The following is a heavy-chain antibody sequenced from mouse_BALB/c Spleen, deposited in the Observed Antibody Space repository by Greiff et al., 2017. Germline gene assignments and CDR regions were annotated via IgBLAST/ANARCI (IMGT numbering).Heavy chain of an antibody. CDR1: GYTFTDYN. Sequence: VQLQQSGPELVKPGASVKISCKGSGYTFTDYNMHWVKQSHGKSLEWIGYIYPYNGGTGYNQKFKSKATLTVDNSSSTAYMELRSLTSEDSAVYYCARYDGYYYFDYWGQGTTLTVSS. CDR2: IYPYNGGT. D-gene: IGHD2-3*01. V-gene: IGHV1S29*02. J-gene: IGHJ2*01. CDR3: ARYDGYYYFDY.